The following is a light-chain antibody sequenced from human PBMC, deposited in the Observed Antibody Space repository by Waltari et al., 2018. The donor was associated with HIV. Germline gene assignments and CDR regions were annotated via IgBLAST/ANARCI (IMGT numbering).Light chain of an antibody. V-gene: IGLV3-25*03. CDR3: QSADTSGTYGV. CDR2: KDS. Sequence: SYELTQPPSVSVSPGQTARITCSGDALPRQYAYWYQQKAGQAPVLVVYKDSESHSGIPGRFSGSRSGTTVMLTISGVQAEDEADYYCQSADTSGTYGVFGGGTKLTVL. CDR1: ALPRQY. J-gene: IGLJ3*02.